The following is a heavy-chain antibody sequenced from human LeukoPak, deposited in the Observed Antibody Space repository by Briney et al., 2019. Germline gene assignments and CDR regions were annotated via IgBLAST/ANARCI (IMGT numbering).Heavy chain of an antibody. CDR2: IYYSGST. V-gene: IGHV4-59*01. CDR1: GGSISSYY. J-gene: IGHJ5*02. CDR3: ARVYGDYVLDWFDP. D-gene: IGHD4-17*01. Sequence: SETLSLTCTVSGGSISSYYWSWIRQPPGKGLEWIGYIYYSGSTNYNPSLKSRVTISVDTSKNQFSLKLSSVTAADTAVYYCARVYGDYVLDWFDPWGRGTLVTVSS.